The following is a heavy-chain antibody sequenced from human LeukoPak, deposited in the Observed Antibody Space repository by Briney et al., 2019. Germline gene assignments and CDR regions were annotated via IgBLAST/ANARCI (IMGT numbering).Heavy chain of an antibody. CDR1: GGSISSSSYY. Sequence: PSETLSLTCTVSGGSISSSSYYWGWIRQPPGKGLEWNGSIYYSGSTYYNPSLKSRVTISVDTSKNQFSLKLSSVTAADTAVYYCASLNYVYYYYYMDVWGKGTTVTVSS. D-gene: IGHD4-11*01. CDR2: IYYSGST. J-gene: IGHJ6*03. V-gene: IGHV4-39*01. CDR3: ASLNYVYYYYYMDV.